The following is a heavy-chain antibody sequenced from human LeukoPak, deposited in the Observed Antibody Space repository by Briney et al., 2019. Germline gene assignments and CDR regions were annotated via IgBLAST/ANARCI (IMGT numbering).Heavy chain of an antibody. CDR1: GYVFTGYY. D-gene: IGHD6-6*01. CDR2: INHNSGGT. V-gene: IGHV1-2*02. CDR3: AFFEYSSSSSHY. J-gene: IGHJ4*02. Sequence: ASVKVSCKASGYVFTGYYMHWVRQAPGQGLEWMGWINHNSGGTKYAQKFQGRVTMTRDTSISTAYMELSRLRSDDTAVYYCAFFEYSSSSSHYWGQGTLVTVSS.